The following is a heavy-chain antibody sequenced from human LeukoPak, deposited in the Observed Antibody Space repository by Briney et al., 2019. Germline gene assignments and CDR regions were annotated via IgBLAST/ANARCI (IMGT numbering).Heavy chain of an antibody. V-gene: IGHV4-61*01. CDR2: IYYNGDT. CDR3: ARVLRAASWRSYDY. J-gene: IGHJ4*02. Sequence: SETLSLTCTVSGGSVSNSLYYWSWIREPPGKGLEWIGYIYYNGDTNYNPSLKSRVIISIDTSSNQFSLRLNSMTAADTAVYYCARVLRAASWRSYDYWGQGSLVTVSS. CDR1: GGSVSNSLYY. D-gene: IGHD5-18*01.